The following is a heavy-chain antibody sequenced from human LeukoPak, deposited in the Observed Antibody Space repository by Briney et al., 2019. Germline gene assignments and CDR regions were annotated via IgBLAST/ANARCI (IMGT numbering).Heavy chain of an antibody. CDR1: GGSFSGYY. D-gene: IGHD4-17*01. CDR3: ARGPEHYGDYDSFFGD. V-gene: IGHV4-34*01. CDR2: INHSGST. J-gene: IGHJ4*02. Sequence: SETLSLTCAVYGGSFSGYYLSWIRQPPGKGLEWIGEINHSGSTNYNPSLKSRVTISVDTSKNQFSLTLSSVTAADTAVYYCARGPEHYGDYDSFFGDWGQGTPVTVSS.